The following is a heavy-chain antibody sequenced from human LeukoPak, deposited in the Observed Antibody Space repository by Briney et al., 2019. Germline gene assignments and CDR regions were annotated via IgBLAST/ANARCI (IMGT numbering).Heavy chain of an antibody. V-gene: IGHV4-39*07. Sequence: KSSETLSLTCTVSGGSISSNNYSRGWIRQPPGKGLEWIGNIYYSGSTYYNPSLKSRVTISVDTSKNQFSLKLSSVTAADTAVYYCARGDPIPAPGTYYYYYGMDVWGQGTTVTVSS. J-gene: IGHJ6*02. CDR3: ARGDPIPAPGTYYYYYGMDV. D-gene: IGHD2-2*02. CDR2: IYYSGST. CDR1: GGSISSNNYS.